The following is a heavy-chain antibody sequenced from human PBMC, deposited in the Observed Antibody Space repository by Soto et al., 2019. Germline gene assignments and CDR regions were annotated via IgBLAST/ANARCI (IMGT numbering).Heavy chain of an antibody. V-gene: IGHV3-30*18. D-gene: IGHD2-2*01. CDR3: AKEGAPRSCCRSTCHTAGAY. CDR2: TSFDGSHK. J-gene: IGHJ4*02. CDR1: GFTFSNYG. Sequence: QVLLVESGGGVVQPGRSLRLSCAGSGFTFSNYGLHLVRQAPGKGLEWVSFTSFDGSHKYYADSVKGRFTISRDNSNKMRYLQMDSLRAEDTAVYYCAKEGAPRSCCRSTCHTAGAYWGQGTLVTVSS.